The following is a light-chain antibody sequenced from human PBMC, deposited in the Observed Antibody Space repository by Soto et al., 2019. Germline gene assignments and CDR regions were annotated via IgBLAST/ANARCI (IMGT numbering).Light chain of an antibody. Sequence: QSVLTQPASVSGSPGQSITISCTGTSSDVGTYNLVSWYQQHPDKAPKLMIFDDNKRPSGVSDRFSGSKSGNTASLTISRLQAEDEADYYCCSYAGSSPVFGGGTKLTVL. CDR1: SSDVGTYNL. V-gene: IGLV2-23*01. CDR3: CSYAGSSPV. J-gene: IGLJ2*01. CDR2: DDN.